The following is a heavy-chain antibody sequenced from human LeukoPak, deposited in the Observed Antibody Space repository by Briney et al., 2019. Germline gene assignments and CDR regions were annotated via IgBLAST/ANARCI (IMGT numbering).Heavy chain of an antibody. V-gene: IGHV3-74*01. Sequence: GGSLRLSCAASGFTFSSYWMHWVRQAPGKGLVWVPRINSDGSSTSYAASVKGRFTVSRDNAKNTLYLQMNSLRAEDTAVCYCARVPKWELLDAFDIWGQGTMVTVSS. D-gene: IGHD1-26*01. J-gene: IGHJ3*02. CDR3: ARVPKWELLDAFDI. CDR2: INSDGSST. CDR1: GFTFSSYW.